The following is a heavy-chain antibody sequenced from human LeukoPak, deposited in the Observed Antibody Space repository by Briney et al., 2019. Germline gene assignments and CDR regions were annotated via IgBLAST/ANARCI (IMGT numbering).Heavy chain of an antibody. J-gene: IGHJ4*02. V-gene: IGHV3-23*01. CDR2: IGTSGTAT. CDR1: GFTFSSCG. D-gene: IGHD6-19*01. CDR3: ARRSGIAVAGAFDY. Sequence: GGSLRLSCAASGFTFSSCGMSWVRQAPGKGLEWVSGIGTSGTATYYGDSVKGRFTISRDNSKNTLYLQMNSLRAEDTAVYYCARRSGIAVAGAFDYWGQGTLVTVSS.